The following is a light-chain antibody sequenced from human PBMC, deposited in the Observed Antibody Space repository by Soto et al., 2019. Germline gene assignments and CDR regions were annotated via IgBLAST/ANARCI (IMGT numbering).Light chain of an antibody. CDR2: GAS. Sequence: VLTQSPGTRSLSPGERATLSCRASQTLSSRHLAWYQQKPGQAPRLLIYGASTRATGIPDRFSGSGSGTDFTLTISRLEPEDFAVYYCHQYSNSLSTFGQGTKVDIK. J-gene: IGKJ1*01. CDR1: QTLSSRH. CDR3: HQYSNSLST. V-gene: IGKV3-20*01.